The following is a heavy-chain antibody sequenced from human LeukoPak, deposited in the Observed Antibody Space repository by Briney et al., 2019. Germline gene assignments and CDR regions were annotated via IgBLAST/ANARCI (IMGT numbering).Heavy chain of an antibody. CDR3: ASASGWFDY. Sequence: PGGSLRLSCAASGFTFSRYSMTWVRQAPGKGLEWVSSFTSMSRTIYYADSVKGRFTISRDNAKNSLYLQMNSLRAEDTAVYYCASASGWFDYWGQGTLVTVSS. J-gene: IGHJ4*02. D-gene: IGHD6-19*01. CDR1: GFTFSRYS. V-gene: IGHV3-21*01. CDR2: FTSMSRTI.